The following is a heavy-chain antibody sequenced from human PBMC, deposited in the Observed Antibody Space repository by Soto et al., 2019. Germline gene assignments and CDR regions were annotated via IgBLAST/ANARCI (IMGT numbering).Heavy chain of an antibody. J-gene: IGHJ4*02. CDR2: INAGNGNT. Sequence: ASVKVSCKASGYTFTSYAIHWVRQAPGQRLEWMGWINAGNGNTKYSQKFQGRVTITRDTSASTAYMELSSLRSEDTAVYYCARGGNRYYFEYWGLGTLVTVSS. CDR3: ARGGNRYYFEY. D-gene: IGHD2-15*01. CDR1: GYTFTSYA. V-gene: IGHV1-3*01.